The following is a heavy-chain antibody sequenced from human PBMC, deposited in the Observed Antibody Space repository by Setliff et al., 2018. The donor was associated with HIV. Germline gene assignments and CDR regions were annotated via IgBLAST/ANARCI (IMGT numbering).Heavy chain of an antibody. D-gene: IGHD6-13*01. CDR1: GYTFTSYG. Sequence: GASVKVSCKASGYTFTSYGISWVRQAPGQGLEWMGWISAYNDNTNYAQKLQGRVTMTTDTPTSTAYMELRSLRSDDTAVYYCARVGLGYSSRAGAFDIWGQGTMVTVSS. CDR2: ISAYNDNT. CDR3: ARVGLGYSSRAGAFDI. J-gene: IGHJ3*02. V-gene: IGHV1-18*01.